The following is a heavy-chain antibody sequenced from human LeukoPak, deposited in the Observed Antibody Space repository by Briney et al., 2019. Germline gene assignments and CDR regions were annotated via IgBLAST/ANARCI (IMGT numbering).Heavy chain of an antibody. Sequence: ASVKVSCKASGYTFTSYGISWVRQAPGQGLEWVGWISAYNGNTNYAQKLQGRVTMTTDTSTSTAYMELRSLRSEDTAVYYCATKLILDAFDIWGQGTMVTVSS. J-gene: IGHJ3*02. CDR2: ISAYNGNT. CDR1: GYTFTSYG. V-gene: IGHV1-18*01. CDR3: ATKLILDAFDI. D-gene: IGHD6-6*01.